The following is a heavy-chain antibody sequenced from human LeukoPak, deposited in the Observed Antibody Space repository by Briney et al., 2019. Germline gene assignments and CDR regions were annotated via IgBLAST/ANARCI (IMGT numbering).Heavy chain of an antibody. CDR2: IYYSGST. J-gene: IGHJ4*02. Sequence: SETLSLTCTVSGGSISSYYWSWIRQPPGKGLEWIGYIYYSGSTNYNPSLKSRVSISVDTSKNQFSLKLSSVTAADTAVYYCARDSSGWNYWGQGTLVTVSS. CDR1: GGSISSYY. V-gene: IGHV4-59*01. D-gene: IGHD6-19*01. CDR3: ARDSSGWNY.